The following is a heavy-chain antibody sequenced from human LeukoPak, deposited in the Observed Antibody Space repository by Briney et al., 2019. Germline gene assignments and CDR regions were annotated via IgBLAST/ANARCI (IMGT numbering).Heavy chain of an antibody. Sequence: SETLSLTCAVYGGSFSGYYWSWIRQPPGKGLEWIGEINHSGSTNYNPSLKSRVTISVDTSKNQFSLKLSSVTAADTAVYYCARDRIAAAGTIYYMDVWGKGTTVTVSS. D-gene: IGHD6-13*01. CDR3: ARDRIAAAGTIYYMDV. CDR2: INHSGST. V-gene: IGHV4-34*01. CDR1: GGSFSGYY. J-gene: IGHJ6*03.